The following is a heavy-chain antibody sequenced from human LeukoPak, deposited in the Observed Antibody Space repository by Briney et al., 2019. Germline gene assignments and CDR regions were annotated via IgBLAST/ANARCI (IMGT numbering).Heavy chain of an antibody. J-gene: IGHJ4*02. D-gene: IGHD2-15*01. V-gene: IGHV4-59*01. CDR3: ARAIRYCSGGSCYSVIDY. CDR1: GASISSYY. Sequence: SETLSLTCTVSGASISSYYWSWIRQPPGKGLEWIGYIYYTGSTNYNPSLKSRVTISLDTSKNQFSLKLSSVTAADTAVYYCARAIRYCSGGSCYSVIDYWGQGTLVTVSS. CDR2: IYYTGST.